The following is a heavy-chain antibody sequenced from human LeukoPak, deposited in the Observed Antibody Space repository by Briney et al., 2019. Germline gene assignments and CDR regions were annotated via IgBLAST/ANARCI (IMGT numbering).Heavy chain of an antibody. V-gene: IGHV1-2*02. CDR3: ARSYGDYPLFDY. CDR1: GYTFTGYY. D-gene: IGHD4-17*01. Sequence: ASVKVSCKASGYTFTGYYMHWVRQAPGQGLEWMGWINPNSGGTNYAQKFQGRVTMTRDTSISTAYMELSRLRSDDTAVYYCARSYGDYPLFDYWGQGTLVTVSS. CDR2: INPNSGGT. J-gene: IGHJ4*02.